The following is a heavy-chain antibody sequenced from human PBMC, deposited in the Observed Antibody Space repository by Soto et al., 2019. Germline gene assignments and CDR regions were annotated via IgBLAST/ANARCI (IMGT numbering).Heavy chain of an antibody. J-gene: IGHJ6*02. CDR1: GFIFSEYQ. CDR3: VRDPGPRYYAMDA. Sequence: GGSLRLSCVVSGFIFSEYQFNWVRQAPGKGLEWVSYIGRGGGPIYDAHSVKGRFTISRDDDKNTLYLEMNSLRVEDTAIYYCVRDPGPRYYAMDAWGQGTTVTVYS. D-gene: IGHD1-20*01. CDR2: IGRGGGPI. V-gene: IGHV3-48*03.